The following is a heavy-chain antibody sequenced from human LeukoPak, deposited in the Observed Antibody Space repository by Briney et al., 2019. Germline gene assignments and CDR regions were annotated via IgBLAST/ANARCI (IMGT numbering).Heavy chain of an antibody. J-gene: IGHJ4*02. CDR2: ISWDSGSI. CDR3: AKAIGGSSSWYYFDY. V-gene: IGHV3-9*03. D-gene: IGHD6-13*01. Sequence: GGSLRLSXAASGFTFDDYAMHWVRQAPGKGLEWLSGISWDSGSIFYADSVKGRFTISRDNAKNSLYLQMNSLRAEDMALYYCAKAIGGSSSWYYFDYWGQGTLVTVSS. CDR1: GFTFDDYA.